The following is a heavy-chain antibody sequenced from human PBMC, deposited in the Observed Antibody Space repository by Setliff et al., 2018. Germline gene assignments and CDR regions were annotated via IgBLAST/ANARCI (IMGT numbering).Heavy chain of an antibody. V-gene: IGHV4-59*08. J-gene: IGHJ5*02. Sequence: SETLSLTCTVSGDSIYNHFWSWVRQPPGKGLEWIGYIYSTGSTSYNPSLKSRVTISVDTSKNQFSLKLSSVTAADTAVYYCVTAASARSRWYDMGWFDPWGQGTLVTVSS. CDR1: GDSIYNHF. D-gene: IGHD3-22*01. CDR3: VTAASARSRWYDMGWFDP. CDR2: IYSTGST.